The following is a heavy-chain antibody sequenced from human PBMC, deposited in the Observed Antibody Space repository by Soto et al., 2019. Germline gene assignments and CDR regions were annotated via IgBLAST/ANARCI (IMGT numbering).Heavy chain of an antibody. D-gene: IGHD2-15*01. V-gene: IGHV1-18*01. Sequence: QAQLVQSGAEVKKPGASVKVSCQAGGYTFADYGISWVRQAPGQGLEWVGWIGPYNGNTNYAQNLQGTCTMTTDTSTNTAYMELRSLRSDDTALYYCARCYCTVGSCYTCWHFDLWGRGTLLTVSS. CDR1: GYTFADYG. CDR3: ARCYCTVGSCYTCWHFDL. J-gene: IGHJ2*01. CDR2: IGPYNGNT.